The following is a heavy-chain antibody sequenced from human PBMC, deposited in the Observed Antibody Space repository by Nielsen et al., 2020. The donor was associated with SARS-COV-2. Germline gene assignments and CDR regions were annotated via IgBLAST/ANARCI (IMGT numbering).Heavy chain of an antibody. D-gene: IGHD6-13*01. CDR3: ARGSAAAGNWYFDL. Sequence: GESLKISCAASGFTFSTYSMNWVRQAPGKGLEWVSYISSSRDSRSVIYYTDSVKGRFTISRDNAKNSLYLQMNSLRAEDTAVYYCARGSAAAGNWYFDLWGRGTLVTVSS. J-gene: IGHJ2*01. V-gene: IGHV3-48*01. CDR2: ISSSRDSRSVI. CDR1: GFTFSTYS.